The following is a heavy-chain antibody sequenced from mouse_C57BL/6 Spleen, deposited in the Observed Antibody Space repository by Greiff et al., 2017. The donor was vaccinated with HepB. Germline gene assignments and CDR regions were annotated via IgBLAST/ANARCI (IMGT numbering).Heavy chain of an antibody. CDR3: ARTGRKYFDY. D-gene: IGHD3-3*01. CDR2: IDPSDSYT. CDR1: GYTFTSYW. J-gene: IGHJ2*01. V-gene: IGHV1-69*01. Sequence: VKLQQPGAELVMPGASVKLSCKASGYTFTSYWMHWVKQRPGQGLEWIGEIDPSDSYTNYNQKFKGKSTLTVDKSSSTAYMQLSSLTSEDSAVYYCARTGRKYFDYWGQGTTLTVSS.